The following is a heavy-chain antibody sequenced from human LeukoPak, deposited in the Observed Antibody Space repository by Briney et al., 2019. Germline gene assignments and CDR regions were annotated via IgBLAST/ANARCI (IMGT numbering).Heavy chain of an antibody. D-gene: IGHD3-16*01. CDR2: IYYSGST. Sequence: SETLSLTCTVPGGSISSSSYYWGWIRQPPGKGLEWIGSIYYSGSTYYNPSLKSRVTISVDTSKNQFSLKLSSVTAADTAVYYCARGGDAMGNGASFLDNWGQGTLVTVSS. CDR3: ARGGDAMGNGASFLDN. V-gene: IGHV4-39*07. J-gene: IGHJ4*02. CDR1: GGSISSSSYY.